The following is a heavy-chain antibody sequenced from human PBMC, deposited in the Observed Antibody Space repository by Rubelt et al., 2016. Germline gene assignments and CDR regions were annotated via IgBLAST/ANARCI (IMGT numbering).Heavy chain of an antibody. CDR2: ISGGGGSA. CDR1: GFTFSSYA. Sequence: EVQLVESGGGLVQPGGSLRLSCAASGFTFSSYAMSWVRQAPGKGLEWVSTISGGGGSAYYADSVKGRFTISRDNSKTALYLQMNSLRAEDTDVFYCVGQLDLARRWDYWGQGTLVTVSS. V-gene: IGHV3-23*04. J-gene: IGHJ4*02. D-gene: IGHD2-2*03. CDR3: VGQLDLARRWDY.